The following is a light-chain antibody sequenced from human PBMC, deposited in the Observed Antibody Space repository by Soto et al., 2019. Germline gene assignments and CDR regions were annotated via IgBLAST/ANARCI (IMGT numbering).Light chain of an antibody. CDR1: QSVSSY. CDR3: QQRSNWPLT. Sequence: EIVLTQSPATLSLSPGERATLSCRASQSVSSYLAWYQQKPGQAPRLLISDASNRATGIPARFSGSGSGTDFTLTISSLEPEDFAVYYCQQRSNWPLTFGGGTKVAIK. CDR2: DAS. V-gene: IGKV3-11*01. J-gene: IGKJ4*01.